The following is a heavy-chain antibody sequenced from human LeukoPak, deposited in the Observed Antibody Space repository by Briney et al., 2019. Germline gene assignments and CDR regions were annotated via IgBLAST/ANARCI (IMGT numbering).Heavy chain of an antibody. CDR2: MTSGGGT. V-gene: IGHV3-53*01. CDR3: AKDLTRSSGGFDY. CDR1: GSTVSSNY. Sequence: GGSLRLSCAASGSTVSSNYMRLVRQAPGKGLEWVSAMTSGGGTYYADSVKGRFTISRDNSKNTVYLQMNSLRAEDTAVYYCAKDLTRSSGGFDYWGQGTLVTVSS. D-gene: IGHD6-6*01. J-gene: IGHJ4*02.